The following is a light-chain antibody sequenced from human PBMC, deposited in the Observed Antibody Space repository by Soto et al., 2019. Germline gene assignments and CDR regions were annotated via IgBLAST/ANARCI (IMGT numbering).Light chain of an antibody. V-gene: IGKV3-15*01. CDR1: QSVNIY. Sequence: IGMTQYPATLSVSPGERATPSCRASQSVNIYLAWYQQKPGQAPRLLIFGASSRATGIPPKFSGSGSGTEFTLTVDSLQSDDIAVYYCQQYYNWPVTFGGGTKVDIK. CDR2: GAS. J-gene: IGKJ4*01. CDR3: QQYYNWPVT.